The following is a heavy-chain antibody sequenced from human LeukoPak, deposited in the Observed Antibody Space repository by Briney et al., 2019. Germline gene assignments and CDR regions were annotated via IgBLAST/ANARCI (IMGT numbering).Heavy chain of an antibody. CDR1: GFTFSGSA. CDR2: IRSKANSYAT. D-gene: IGHD3-16*01. V-gene: IGHV3-73*01. J-gene: IGHJ4*02. Sequence: GGSLRLSCAASGFTFSGSAMHWVRQASGKGLEWVGRIRSKANSYATAYAASVKGRFTISRDDSKNTAYLQMNSLKTEDTAVYYCTRSRKGGLWGTYYFDYWGQGNLVTVSS. CDR3: TRSRKGGLWGTYYFDY.